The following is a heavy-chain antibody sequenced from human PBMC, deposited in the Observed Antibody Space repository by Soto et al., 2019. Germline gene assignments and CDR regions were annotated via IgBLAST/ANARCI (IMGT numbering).Heavy chain of an antibody. CDR3: ARDCWTTPRPLRSLDP. CDR1: GSTIGSSYY. D-gene: IGHD3-3*01. J-gene: IGHJ5*02. Sequence: SETLSLTCAVSGSTIGSSYYRGCIRQPPGKGLEWIGTIHHGGSSFYNLSLKSRVTMSVDTSKNQFSLKLRSVTAADTAVYFCARDCWTTPRPLRSLDPWGQGTLVTVFS. CDR2: IHHGGSS. V-gene: IGHV4-38-2*02.